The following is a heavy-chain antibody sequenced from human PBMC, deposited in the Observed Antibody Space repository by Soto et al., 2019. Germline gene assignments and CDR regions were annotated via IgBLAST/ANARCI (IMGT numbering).Heavy chain of an antibody. CDR2: ISWNSGSI. J-gene: IGHJ4*02. V-gene: IGHV3-9*01. Sequence: EVQLVESGGGLVQPGRSLRLSCAASGFTFDDCAMHWVRQAPGKGLEWVSGISWNSGSIGYADSVKGRFTISRDNAKNSLYLQMNSLRAEDTALYYCAKDMSARPVTPDYWGQGTLVTVSS. D-gene: IGHD6-6*01. CDR3: AKDMSARPVTPDY. CDR1: GFTFDDCA.